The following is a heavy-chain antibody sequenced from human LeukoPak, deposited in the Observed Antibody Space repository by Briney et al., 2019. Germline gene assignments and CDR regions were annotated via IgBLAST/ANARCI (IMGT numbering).Heavy chain of an antibody. CDR3: ARDRELAALDP. CDR1: GDSLRTTTYY. D-gene: IGHD1-26*01. CDR2: LYHSGTI. V-gene: IGHV4-39*07. Sequence: SETLSLTCTVSGDSLRTTTYYWNWIRQPPGKGLEWIGGLYHSGTIYYNPSLKCRVTISADKSKNHFSLKLTSVTAADTAVYYCARDRELAALDPWGQGTLVIVSS. J-gene: IGHJ5*02.